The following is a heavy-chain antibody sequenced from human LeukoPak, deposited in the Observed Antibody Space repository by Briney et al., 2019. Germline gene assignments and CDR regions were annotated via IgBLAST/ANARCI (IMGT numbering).Heavy chain of an antibody. Sequence: GGSLRLSCAASGFTFTSYSMSWVRQAPGKGLEWVAVISYDGSNKYYADSVKGRFTISRDNSKNTLYLQMNSLRAEDTAVYYCARDVSGSGSSTSCYDYWGQGTLVTVSS. CDR2: ISYDGSNK. CDR1: GFTFTSYS. J-gene: IGHJ4*02. V-gene: IGHV3-30-3*01. D-gene: IGHD2-2*01. CDR3: ARDVSGSGSSTSCYDY.